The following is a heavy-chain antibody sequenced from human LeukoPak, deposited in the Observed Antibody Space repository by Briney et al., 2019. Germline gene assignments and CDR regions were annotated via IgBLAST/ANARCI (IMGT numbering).Heavy chain of an antibody. CDR2: IYYSGST. V-gene: IGHV4-59*01. Sequence: SETLSLTCTVSGGSISTYYWNWIRQPPGKRLEWFGYIYYSGSTNYNPSLKSRVTISVDTSKNQFSLKLSSVTAADTAVHYCARDRGSYYGFDYWGQGTLVTVSS. D-gene: IGHD1-26*01. CDR3: ARDRGSYYGFDY. J-gene: IGHJ4*02. CDR1: GGSISTYY.